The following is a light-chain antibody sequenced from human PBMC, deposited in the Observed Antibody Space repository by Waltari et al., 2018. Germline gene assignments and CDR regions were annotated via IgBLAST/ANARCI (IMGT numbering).Light chain of an antibody. J-gene: IGLJ2*01. V-gene: IGLV2-23*01. CDR3: CSYAGSHVV. Sequence: QSALTQPASVSGSPGQSLTISCTGTSSDIGSYNLVSWYQQHPGKAPKLMIYEGIKRPSGVSNRFSGSKSGNTASLTISGLQAEDEADYYCCSYAGSHVVFGGGTKLTVL. CDR1: SSDIGSYNL. CDR2: EGI.